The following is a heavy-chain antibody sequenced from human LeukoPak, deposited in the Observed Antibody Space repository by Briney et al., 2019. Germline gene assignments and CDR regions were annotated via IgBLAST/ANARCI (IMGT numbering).Heavy chain of an antibody. CDR1: GGSISSGDYY. V-gene: IGHV4-30-4*02. D-gene: IGHD1-26*01. Sequence: SETLSLTCTVSGGSISSGDYYWSWIRQPPGKGLEWIGYIYYSGSTYYNPSLKSRVTISVDTSKNQFSLKLSSVTAADTAVYYCASLTMGKGPTWRYFDYWGQGTLVTVSS. CDR2: IYYSGST. J-gene: IGHJ4*02. CDR3: ASLTMGKGPTWRYFDY.